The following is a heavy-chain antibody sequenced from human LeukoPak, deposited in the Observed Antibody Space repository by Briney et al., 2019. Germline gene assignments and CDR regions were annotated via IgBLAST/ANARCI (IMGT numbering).Heavy chain of an antibody. CDR3: AKGTTAPSVFIDY. V-gene: IGHV3-23*01. D-gene: IGHD1-1*01. Sequence: PGGSLRLSCAASGFTFSTYAMSWVRQAPGKGLEWVSTITDSGGSTYYADSMKGRCTISRDNSKNTLYLQMNSLRAEDTAVYYCAKGTTAPSVFIDYWGQGTLVTVSS. J-gene: IGHJ4*02. CDR1: GFTFSTYA. CDR2: ITDSGGST.